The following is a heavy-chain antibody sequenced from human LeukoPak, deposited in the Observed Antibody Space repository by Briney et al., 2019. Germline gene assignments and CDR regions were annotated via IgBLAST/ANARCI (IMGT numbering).Heavy chain of an antibody. V-gene: IGHV3-23*01. Sequence: GGSLRLSCAASGFTFSSYAMSWVRQAPGKGLEWVSAISGSGGSTYYADSVKGRFTISRDNSKNTLYLQMNSLRAEDTAVYYCARDLHYYDNGGNGYWGQGTLVTVSS. CDR1: GFTFSSYA. J-gene: IGHJ4*02. CDR2: ISGSGGST. D-gene: IGHD3-22*01. CDR3: ARDLHYYDNGGNGY.